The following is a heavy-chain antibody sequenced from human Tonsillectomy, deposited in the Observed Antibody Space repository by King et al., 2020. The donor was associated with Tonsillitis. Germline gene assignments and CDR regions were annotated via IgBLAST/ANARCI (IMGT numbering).Heavy chain of an antibody. D-gene: IGHD3-22*01. V-gene: IGHV3-15*01. CDR1: GFTFSNAW. CDR2: IKSKTDGGTT. J-gene: IGHJ4*02. Sequence: VQLVESGGGLVKPGGSLRLSCAASGFTFSNAWMNWVRQAPGKGLEWVGRIKSKTDGGTTDYVAPVKGRFTISRDDSKNTLYLQMNSLKTEDTAVYYCTTDPYYNDRRCPTPYFDYWGQGTLVTVSS. CDR3: TTDPYYNDRRCPTPYFDY.